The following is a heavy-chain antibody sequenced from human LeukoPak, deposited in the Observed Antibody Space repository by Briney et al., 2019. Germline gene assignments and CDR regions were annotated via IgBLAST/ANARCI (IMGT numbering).Heavy chain of an antibody. CDR1: GFSFSTYT. CDR2: VSGSGLYT. V-gene: IGHV3-23*01. D-gene: IGHD2-21*01. CDR3: AKGSDCCTPSCCVRAPFNWFDP. Sequence: GGSLRLACAASGFSFSTYTMHWIRQAPGKGLEWVSAVSGSGLYTYQTDSVKGRFSISRDNSDNTVYLQMNSLRAEDTAVYYCAKGSDCCTPSCCVRAPFNWFDPWGQGTLVTVSS. J-gene: IGHJ5*02.